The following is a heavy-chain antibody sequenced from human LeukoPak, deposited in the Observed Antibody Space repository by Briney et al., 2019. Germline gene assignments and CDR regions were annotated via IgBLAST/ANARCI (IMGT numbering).Heavy chain of an antibody. CDR2: IYSSGNT. CDR1: GGSISNYY. J-gene: IGHJ4*02. Sequence: SETLSLTCTVSGGSISNYYWSWLRQAAGKGLEWIVRIYSSGNTNYNPSLKSRVTMSIDRSKNQFSLKLSSAAAADTAVYYSAREFDSSSTSGLHYWGQGTLVTVSS. V-gene: IGHV4-4*07. CDR3: AREFDSSSTSGLHY. D-gene: IGHD6-6*01.